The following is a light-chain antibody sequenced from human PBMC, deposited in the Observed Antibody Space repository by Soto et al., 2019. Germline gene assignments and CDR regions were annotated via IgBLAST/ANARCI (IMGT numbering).Light chain of an antibody. V-gene: IGLV3-9*01. CDR1: NIGSKN. J-gene: IGLJ1*01. CDR3: QVWDSTTFYV. Sequence: SYELTQPLSVSVALGQTARITCGGNNIGSKNVHWYQQKPGQAPVLVIYNDNNRPSGIPERFSGSNSGNTATLTISRAQAGDEADYYCQVWDSTTFYVFGTGTKVTVL. CDR2: NDN.